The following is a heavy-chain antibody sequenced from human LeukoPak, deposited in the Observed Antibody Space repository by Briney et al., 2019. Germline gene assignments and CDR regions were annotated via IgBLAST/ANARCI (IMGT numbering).Heavy chain of an antibody. Sequence: PGGSLSPSCAASGFTFSSYSMYWVRQAPGKGLELVSSISSSSSYIYYADSVKGRFTISRDNAKNSLYLQMNSLRAEDTAVYYCARARDFWSGYYTWFDYWGQGTLVTVSS. V-gene: IGHV3-21*01. CDR2: ISSSSSYI. J-gene: IGHJ4*02. D-gene: IGHD3-3*01. CDR1: GFTFSSYS. CDR3: ARARDFWSGYYTWFDY.